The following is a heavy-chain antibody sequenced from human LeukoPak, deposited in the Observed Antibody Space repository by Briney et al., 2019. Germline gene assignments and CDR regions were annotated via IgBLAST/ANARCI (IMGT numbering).Heavy chain of an antibody. D-gene: IGHD3-22*01. Sequence: ASVKVSCKASGYTFTSYAMNWVRQAPGQGLEWMGWINTNTGNPTYAQGFTGRFVFSLDTSVSTAYLQISSLKAEDTAVYYCARSLTYYYDSSSYYYVDWFDPWGQGTLVTVSS. CDR2: INTNTGNP. J-gene: IGHJ5*02. CDR3: ARSLTYYYDSSSYYYVDWFDP. V-gene: IGHV7-4-1*02. CDR1: GYTFTSYA.